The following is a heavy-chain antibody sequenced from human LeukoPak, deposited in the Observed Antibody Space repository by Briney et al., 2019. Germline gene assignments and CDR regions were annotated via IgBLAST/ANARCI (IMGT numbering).Heavy chain of an antibody. V-gene: IGHV4-61*02. CDR2: IYGRGST. CDR3: ARDRDVDDFDY. D-gene: IGHD2-15*01. Sequence: PSETLSLTCTVSGDSISNGNYYWSWIRQPAGKELEWIGRIYGRGSTNYNPSLKSRVTISADTSSNQFSLKLNSVTAADTAVYHCARDRDVDDFDYWGRGTLVIVSS. J-gene: IGHJ4*01. CDR1: GDSISNGNYY.